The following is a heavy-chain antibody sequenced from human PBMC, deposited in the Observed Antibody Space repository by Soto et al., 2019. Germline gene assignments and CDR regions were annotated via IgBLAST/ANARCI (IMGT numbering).Heavy chain of an antibody. Sequence: EVQLLESGGGLVQPGGSLRLSCAASGFTFSSYAMSWVRQAPGKGLEWVSAISGSGGSTYYADSVKGRFTISRDNSKNTRYLRMTSLRPEDTAVYYCAKSMRLWFGELSIWGQGTLVTVSS. V-gene: IGHV3-23*01. CDR1: GFTFSSYA. J-gene: IGHJ4*02. CDR3: AKSMRLWFGELSI. D-gene: IGHD3-10*01. CDR2: ISGSGGST.